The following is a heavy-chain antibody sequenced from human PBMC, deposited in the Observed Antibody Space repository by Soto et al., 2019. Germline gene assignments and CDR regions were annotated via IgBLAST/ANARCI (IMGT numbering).Heavy chain of an antibody. V-gene: IGHV4-4*02. Sequence: QVQLQESGPGLVKPSGTLSLTCAVSSGSISSLNWWTWVRQPPGKGLEWIGDIYHSGSANYSPSLKSRVAMSVNKPKTQFSLNLNSVTAADTAVYYCARYASGSSYFDYWGQGTLVTVSS. CDR1: SGSISSLNW. D-gene: IGHD3-10*01. CDR2: IYHSGSA. J-gene: IGHJ4*02. CDR3: ARYASGSSYFDY.